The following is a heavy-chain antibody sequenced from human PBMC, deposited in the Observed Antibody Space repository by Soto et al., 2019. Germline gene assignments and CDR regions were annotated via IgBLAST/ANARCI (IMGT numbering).Heavy chain of an antibody. Sequence: GGSLRLSCAASGFTFSSYGMHWVRQAPGKGLEWVAVIWYDGSNKYYADSVKGRFTISRDNSKNTLYLQMNSLIVEDTAVYYCAREVDFWGGSKNATDVWGQGTAVTVSS. CDR2: IWYDGSNK. J-gene: IGHJ6*02. CDR1: GFTFSSYG. CDR3: AREVDFWGGSKNATDV. V-gene: IGHV3-33*08. D-gene: IGHD3-3*01.